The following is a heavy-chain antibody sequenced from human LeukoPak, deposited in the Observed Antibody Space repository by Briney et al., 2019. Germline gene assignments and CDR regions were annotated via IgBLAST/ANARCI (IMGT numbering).Heavy chain of an antibody. Sequence: GGSLRLSCAASGFTFSSYGMHWVRQAPGKGLEWVAFIRYDGSNKYYADSVKGRFTISRDNSKNTLYLQMNSLRAEDTAVYYCARGKPAVAGKITGAFDIWGQGTMVTVSS. J-gene: IGHJ3*02. CDR2: IRYDGSNK. CDR1: GFTFSSYG. CDR3: ARGKPAVAGKITGAFDI. V-gene: IGHV3-30*02. D-gene: IGHD6-19*01.